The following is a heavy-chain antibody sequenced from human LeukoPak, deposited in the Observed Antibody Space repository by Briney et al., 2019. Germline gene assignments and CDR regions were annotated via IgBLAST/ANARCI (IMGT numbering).Heavy chain of an antibody. CDR3: AREGAVAGELDY. CDR2: IYYSGST. Sequence: SETLSLTCTVSGGSISSYYWSWIRQPPGKGLEWIGYIYYSGSTNYNPSLKSRVTISVDTSKNQFSLKLSSVTAADTAVYYCAREGAVAGELDYWGQGTLVTVSS. V-gene: IGHV4-59*01. D-gene: IGHD6-19*01. CDR1: GGSISSYY. J-gene: IGHJ4*02.